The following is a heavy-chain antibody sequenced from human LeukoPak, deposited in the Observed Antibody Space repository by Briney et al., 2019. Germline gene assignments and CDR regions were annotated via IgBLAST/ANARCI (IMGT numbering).Heavy chain of an antibody. CDR3: AKDVGGYLTYYFDY. D-gene: IGHD5-12*01. CDR2: ISWNSGSI. CDR1: GFTFDDYA. Sequence: GRSLRLSCAASGFTFDDYAMHWVRQAPGKGLEWVSGISWNSGSIGYADSVKGRSTISRDNAKNSLYLQMNSLRAEDTALYYCAKDVGGYLTYYFDYWGQGTLVTVSS. V-gene: IGHV3-9*01. J-gene: IGHJ4*02.